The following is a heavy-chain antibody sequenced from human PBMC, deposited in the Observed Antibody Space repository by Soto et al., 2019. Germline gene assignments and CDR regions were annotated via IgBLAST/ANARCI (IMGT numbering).Heavy chain of an antibody. CDR2: IWYDGSSQ. CDR3: ARDYSSTWYGVDS. Sequence: GGSLRLSCAASGFTFSSYGMHWVRQAPGKGLEWVAVIWYDGSSQYYAESVKGRFTISRDNSKNTLDLQMNSLRAEDSALYYCARDYSSTWYGVDSWGQGTLVTVSS. D-gene: IGHD6-13*01. J-gene: IGHJ4*02. CDR1: GFTFSSYG. V-gene: IGHV3-33*01.